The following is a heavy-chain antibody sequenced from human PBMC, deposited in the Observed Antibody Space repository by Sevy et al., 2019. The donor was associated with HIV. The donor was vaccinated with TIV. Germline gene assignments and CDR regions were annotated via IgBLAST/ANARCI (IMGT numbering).Heavy chain of an antibody. CDR2: IYPGDSDT. CDR3: ARQRDYYDSSGYTISEIDY. Sequence: GESLKISCKGSGYNFPSYWIGWVRQMPGKGLEWMGIIYPGDSDTRYSPSFQGQVTISADKSISTAYLQWSSLKASDTAMYYSARQRDYYDSSGYTISEIDYWGQGTLVTVSS. D-gene: IGHD3-22*01. V-gene: IGHV5-51*01. CDR1: GYNFPSYW. J-gene: IGHJ4*02.